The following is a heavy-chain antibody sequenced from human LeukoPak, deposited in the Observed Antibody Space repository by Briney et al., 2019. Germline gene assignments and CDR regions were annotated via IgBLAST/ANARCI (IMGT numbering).Heavy chain of an antibody. CDR2: ISGNSHIA. D-gene: IGHD2-2*01. Sequence: GGSLRLSCAASGFTFTSYAMTWVRQAPGKGLEWVSTISGNSHIAYYADSVKGRFTISRDTSKNTLYLQMNSLRAEDTAMYYCAKHEVSVYQLQLDYWGQGTLVTVSS. J-gene: IGHJ4*02. V-gene: IGHV3-23*01. CDR3: AKHEVSVYQLQLDY. CDR1: GFTFTSYA.